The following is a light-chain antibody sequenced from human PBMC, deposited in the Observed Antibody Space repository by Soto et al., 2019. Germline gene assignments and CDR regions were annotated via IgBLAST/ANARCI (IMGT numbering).Light chain of an antibody. CDR1: QSVSSY. CDR2: DAS. V-gene: IGKV3-11*01. Sequence: EIVLTQSPATLSLSPGERATLSCRASQSVSSYLAWYQQRPGKAPRLLIYDASNRATAIPARFSGSGSGTDFTLTISSLEPEDFAVYYCQQRTYWPLTFGGGTKVEIK. CDR3: QQRTYWPLT. J-gene: IGKJ4*01.